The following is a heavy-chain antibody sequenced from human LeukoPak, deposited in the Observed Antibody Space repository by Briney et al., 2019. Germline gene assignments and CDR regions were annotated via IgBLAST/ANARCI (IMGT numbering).Heavy chain of an antibody. Sequence: ASVKVSCKASGGTFSSYAISWVRQAPGQGLEWMGGIIPIFGTANYAQKFQGRVTITTDESTSTAYMELSSLRSEDTAVYYCARDSGSYYHYWGQGTQVTVSS. V-gene: IGHV1-69*05. J-gene: IGHJ4*02. CDR3: ARDSGSYYHY. D-gene: IGHD1-26*01. CDR1: GGTFSSYA. CDR2: IIPIFGTA.